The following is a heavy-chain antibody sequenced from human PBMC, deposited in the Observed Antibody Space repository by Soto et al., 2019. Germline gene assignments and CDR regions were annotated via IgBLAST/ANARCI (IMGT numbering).Heavy chain of an antibody. V-gene: IGHV2-5*02. CDR3: AHAYGGTSWPNDAFDV. D-gene: IGHD2-21*01. CDR1: GFSFSADGVA. CDR2: IFWDDDP. Sequence: QITLKESGPTVVKLTQTLTLTCIFSGFSFSADGVAVGWIRQPPGKALEWLALIFWDDDPRYSPSLKSRLTITKDTSKNQVVLTMTNMDPVDTGTYYCAHAYGGTSWPNDAFDVWGQGTVVTVSS. J-gene: IGHJ3*01.